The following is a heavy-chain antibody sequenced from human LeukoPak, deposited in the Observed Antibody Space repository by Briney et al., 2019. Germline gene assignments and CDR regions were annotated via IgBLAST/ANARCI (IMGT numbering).Heavy chain of an antibody. Sequence: SETLSLTCTVSGVSINISYWSWIRQPPGKGLEWIGFIYYGGSINYNPSLKSRVTISVDSSKTQVSLKLSSVTAADTAVYYCARGNDYWGQGTLVTVSS. CDR2: IYYGGSI. V-gene: IGHV4-59*08. CDR1: GVSINISY. CDR3: ARGNDY. J-gene: IGHJ4*02.